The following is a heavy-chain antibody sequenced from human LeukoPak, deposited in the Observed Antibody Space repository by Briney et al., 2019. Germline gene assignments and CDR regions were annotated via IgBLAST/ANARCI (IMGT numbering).Heavy chain of an antibody. Sequence: SVKVSCKASGNSISNFAVSWVRQAPGQGFEWMGGVIPIFGTADYAQRFQGRVTITADQSTSTTYMALSSLRSEDTATYYCTTRGCNAGGCYSSFYYYYGLHFWGQGTTVSVSS. CDR3: TTRGCNAGGCYSSFYYYYGLHF. D-gene: IGHD2-15*01. V-gene: IGHV1-69*13. J-gene: IGHJ6*02. CDR2: VIPIFGTA. CDR1: GNSISNFA.